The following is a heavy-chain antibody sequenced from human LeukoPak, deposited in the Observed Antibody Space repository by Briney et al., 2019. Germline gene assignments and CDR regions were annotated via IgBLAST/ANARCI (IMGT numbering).Heavy chain of an antibody. CDR1: GGSFSGYY. D-gene: IGHD3-10*01. V-gene: IGHV4-34*01. CDR3: AKTMVRYGWFDP. CDR2: INHSGST. Sequence: PSETLSLTCAVYGGSFSGYYWSWIRQPQGKGLEWIGEINHSGSTNYNPSPKSRVTISVDTSKNQFSLKLSSVTAADTAVYYCAKTMVRYGWFDPWGQGTLVTVSS. J-gene: IGHJ5*02.